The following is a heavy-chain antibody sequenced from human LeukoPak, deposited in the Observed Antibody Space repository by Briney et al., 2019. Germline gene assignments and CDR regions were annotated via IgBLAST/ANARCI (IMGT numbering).Heavy chain of an antibody. J-gene: IGHJ5*02. CDR2: ISSSGSTI. Sequence: GGSLRLSCAASGFTFSSYEMNWVRQAPGKGLEWVSYISSSGSTIYYADSVKGRFTISRDNAKNSLYLQMNSLRAEDTAVYYCARGRCSSTSCYTFDPWGQGTLATVSS. V-gene: IGHV3-48*03. D-gene: IGHD2-2*02. CDR3: ARGRCSSTSCYTFDP. CDR1: GFTFSSYE.